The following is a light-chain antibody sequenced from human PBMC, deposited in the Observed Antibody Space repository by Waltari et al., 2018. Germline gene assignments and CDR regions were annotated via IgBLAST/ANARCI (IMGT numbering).Light chain of an antibody. Sequence: DIVLTQSPDSLAVSLGERATINCKSSQSLLSSFNSKTYIAWYQQKPGQPPKLLINWASARGSGFPERCSGSGSETDFTLTISSLQAEDVAVYYCHHYYIPPLTFGQGTRLEIK. CDR1: QSLLSSFNSKTY. CDR2: WAS. CDR3: HHYYIPPLT. V-gene: IGKV4-1*01. J-gene: IGKJ5*01.